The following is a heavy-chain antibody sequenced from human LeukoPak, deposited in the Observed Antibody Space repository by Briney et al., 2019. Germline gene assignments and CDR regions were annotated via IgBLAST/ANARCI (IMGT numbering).Heavy chain of an antibody. CDR3: AKLMGSLDAWGIFRFSFGT. CDR1: GFTFSSYA. Sequence: GGSLRLSCAASGFTFSSYAMSWVRLAPGKGLDWVSTISGSGGSLYYADSVRGRFTISRDNSKNTLYLQMNSLRAEDTAVYYCAKLMGSLDAWGIFRFSFGTCGHGTLVTVSS. CDR2: ISGSGGSL. D-gene: IGHD3-16*02. J-gene: IGHJ5*01. V-gene: IGHV3-23*01.